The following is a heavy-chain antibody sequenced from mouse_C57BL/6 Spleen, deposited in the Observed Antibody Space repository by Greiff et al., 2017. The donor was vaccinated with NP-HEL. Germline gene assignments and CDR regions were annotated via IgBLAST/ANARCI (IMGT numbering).Heavy chain of an antibody. CDR2: IYPGSGST. D-gene: IGHD1-1*01. Sequence: VQLQQSGAELVKPGASVKMSCKASGYTFTSYWITWVKQRPGQGLEWIGDIYPGSGSTNYNEKFKSKATLTVDTSSSTAYMQLSSLTSEDSAVYYCARSQTTVVAYYFDYWGQGTTLTVSS. J-gene: IGHJ2*01. CDR1: GYTFTSYW. V-gene: IGHV1-55*01. CDR3: ARSQTTVVAYYFDY.